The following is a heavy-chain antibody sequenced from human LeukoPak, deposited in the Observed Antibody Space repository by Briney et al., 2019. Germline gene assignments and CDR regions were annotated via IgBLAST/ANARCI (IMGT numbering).Heavy chain of an antibody. CDR1: GFTFSSYA. CDR2: ISRSGGST. J-gene: IGHJ4*02. V-gene: IGHV3-23*01. CDR3: AKEGVPYYYDSSGYYYFDY. Sequence: GGSLRLSCAASGFTFSSYATSWVRQAPGKGLEWASAISRSGGSTYYADSVKGRFTISRDNSKNTLYLQMNSLRAEDTAVYYCAKEGVPYYYDSSGYYYFDYWGQGTLVTVSS. D-gene: IGHD3-22*01.